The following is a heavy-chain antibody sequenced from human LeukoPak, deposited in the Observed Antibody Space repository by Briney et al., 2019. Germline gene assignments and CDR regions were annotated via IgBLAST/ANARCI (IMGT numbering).Heavy chain of an antibody. J-gene: IGHJ5*02. D-gene: IGHD5-24*01. Sequence: ASVKVSCKASGYTFINYGINWVRQAPGQGLEWMGWISGYNGNTNYAQKYQGRVTMTTDTSTSTAYMELRRLRSDDTAVYYCARLHRDGWWFDPWGQGTLVTVSS. V-gene: IGHV1-18*01. CDR3: ARLHRDGWWFDP. CDR2: ISGYNGNT. CDR1: GYTFINYG.